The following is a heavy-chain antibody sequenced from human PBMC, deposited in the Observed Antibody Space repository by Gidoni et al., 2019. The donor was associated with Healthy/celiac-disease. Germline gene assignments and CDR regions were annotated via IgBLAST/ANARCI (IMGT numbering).Heavy chain of an antibody. V-gene: IGHV3-23*01. D-gene: IGHD3-10*01. CDR2: FSGSGGST. J-gene: IGHJ5*02. CDR3: AKFQSVGSGTTDFDP. CDR1: GYTLSSYA. Sequence: EVQPLASRGGLVQPGVSLTLSCAAQGYTLSSYAMSWVRQAPGKWLGWVSAFSGSGGSTYYADSVKGRFTSSRDNSKNTLYLQMNSLRAEDTAVYYCAKFQSVGSGTTDFDPWGQGTLVTVSS.